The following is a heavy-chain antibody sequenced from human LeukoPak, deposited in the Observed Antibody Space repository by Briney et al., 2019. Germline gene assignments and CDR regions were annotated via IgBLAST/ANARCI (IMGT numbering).Heavy chain of an antibody. CDR2: IYYSGST. CDR1: GGSFSGYY. V-gene: IGHV4-34*01. CDR3: AKDPPVGPTTTDVFDV. D-gene: IGHD1-26*01. J-gene: IGHJ3*01. Sequence: PSETLSLTCAVYGGSFSGYYWSWIRQPPGKGLEWIGSIYYSGSTYYNPSLKSRVTISVDTSKNQFSLKLSSVTAADTAVYYCAKDPPVGPTTTDVFDVWGQGTIVTVSS.